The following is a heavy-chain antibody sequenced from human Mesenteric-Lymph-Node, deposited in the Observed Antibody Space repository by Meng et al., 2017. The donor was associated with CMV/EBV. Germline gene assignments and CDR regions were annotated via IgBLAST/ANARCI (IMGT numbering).Heavy chain of an antibody. CDR1: GYNFASYW. CDR2: IYPGDSDT. J-gene: IGHJ4*02. D-gene: IGHD2-2*01. CDR3: ARNLGPADY. V-gene: IGHV5-51*01. Sequence: GESLKISCKGSGYNFASYWIAWVRQMPGKGLEWMGVIYPGDSDTKYSPSFQGQVTISADKSINTAYLQWSSLKASDTAMYYCARNLGPADYWGQGTLVTVSS.